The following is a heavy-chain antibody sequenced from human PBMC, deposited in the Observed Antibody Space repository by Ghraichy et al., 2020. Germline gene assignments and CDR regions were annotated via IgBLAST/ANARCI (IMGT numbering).Heavy chain of an antibody. CDR2: INHSGST. CDR3: ARGQYSNYLSRLFDY. Sequence: SETLSLTCAVYGGSFSGYYWSWIRQPPGKGLEWIGEINHSGSTNYNPSLKSRVTISVDTSKNQFSLKLSSVTAADTAVYYCARGQYSNYLSRLFDYWGQGTLVTVSS. J-gene: IGHJ4*02. D-gene: IGHD4-11*01. V-gene: IGHV4-34*01. CDR1: GGSFSGYY.